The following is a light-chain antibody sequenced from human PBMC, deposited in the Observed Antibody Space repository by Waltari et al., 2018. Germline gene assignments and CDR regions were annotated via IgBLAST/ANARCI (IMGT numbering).Light chain of an antibody. CDR2: EGS. Sequence: QSALTQPASVSGSPGQSITISCTGTRGDIGSYDLVSCYQQHPGKAPKLMIYEGSKRPSGVSNRFSDSKSGNTASLTISGLQAEDEADYYCCSYAGSSLYVFGTGTKVTVL. CDR1: RGDIGSYDL. V-gene: IGLV2-23*01. CDR3: CSYAGSSLYV. J-gene: IGLJ1*01.